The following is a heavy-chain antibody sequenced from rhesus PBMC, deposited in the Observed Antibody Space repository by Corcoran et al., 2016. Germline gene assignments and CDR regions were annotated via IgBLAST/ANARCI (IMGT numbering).Heavy chain of an antibody. Sequence: QVQRQESGPGLGKPSETLSLTCGVSGGAISDSDYWNWIRQPPEKGLEWIGNIYGSSGGTFYNPSLKSRVTISKDTSKNQFSLKLSSVTAADTAVYYCARIDTAYYYYDYWGQGVLVTVSS. V-gene: IGHV4S7*01. D-gene: IGHD3-28*01. CDR2: IYGSSGGT. CDR1: GGAISDSDY. CDR3: ARIDTAYYYYDY. J-gene: IGHJ4*01.